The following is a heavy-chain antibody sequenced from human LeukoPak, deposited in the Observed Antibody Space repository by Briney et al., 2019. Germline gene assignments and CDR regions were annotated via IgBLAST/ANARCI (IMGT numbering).Heavy chain of an antibody. J-gene: IGHJ4*02. Sequence: PGGSLRLSCAAPGFTFSSYAMSWVRQAPGKGLEWVSAISGSGGSTYYADSVKGRFTISRDNSKNTLYLQMNSLRAEDTAVYYCARFKGLRGYSYVDYFDYWGQGTLVTVSS. D-gene: IGHD5-18*01. CDR2: ISGSGGST. V-gene: IGHV3-23*01. CDR1: GFTFSSYA. CDR3: ARFKGLRGYSYVDYFDY.